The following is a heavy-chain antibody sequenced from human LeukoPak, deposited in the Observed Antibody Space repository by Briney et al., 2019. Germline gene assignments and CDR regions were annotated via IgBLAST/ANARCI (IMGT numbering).Heavy chain of an antibody. CDR3: AGDPVAALIDY. CDR1: GFTFSSYS. V-gene: IGHV3-21*01. Sequence: GGSLRLSCAASGFTFSSYSMNWVRQAPGKGLEWVSSISSSSSYVYYADSVKGRFTISRDNANNSLYLQMHSLRAEDTAVYYCAGDPVAALIDYWGQGTLVTVSS. D-gene: IGHD6-19*01. J-gene: IGHJ4*02. CDR2: ISSSSSYV.